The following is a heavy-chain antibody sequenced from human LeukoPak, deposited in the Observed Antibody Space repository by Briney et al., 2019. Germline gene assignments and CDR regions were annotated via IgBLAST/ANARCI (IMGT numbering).Heavy chain of an antibody. CDR3: ARKGIYRGSLDY. D-gene: IGHD3-16*02. V-gene: IGHV4-34*01. CDR1: GGSFSGYY. Sequence: SETLSLTCAVYGGSFSGYYWSWIRQPPGKGLEWIGEINHSGSTNYNPSLKSRVTISVDTSKNQSSLKLSSVTAADTAVYYCARKGIYRGSLDYWGQGTLVTVSS. J-gene: IGHJ4*02. CDR2: INHSGST.